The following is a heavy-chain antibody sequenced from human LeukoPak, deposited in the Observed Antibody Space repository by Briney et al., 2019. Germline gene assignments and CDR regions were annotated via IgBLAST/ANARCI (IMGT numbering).Heavy chain of an antibody. CDR1: GFTVSSNY. Sequence: QPGGSLRLSCEASGFTVSSNYMSWVRQAPGKGLEWVSVIYSGGTTYYADSVKGRFTISRDNSKNTLYLQMSSRRLEDTAVYYCARVWFGPESDWFDPWGQGTLVTVSS. CDR3: ARVWFGPESDWFDP. CDR2: IYSGGTT. D-gene: IGHD3-10*01. J-gene: IGHJ5*02. V-gene: IGHV3-53*01.